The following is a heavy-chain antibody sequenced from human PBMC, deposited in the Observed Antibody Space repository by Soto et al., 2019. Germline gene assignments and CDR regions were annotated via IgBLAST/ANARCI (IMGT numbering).Heavy chain of an antibody. Sequence: QVQLVQSGAEVKKPGSSVKVSCKASGGTFSSYAISWVRQAPGQGLEWMGGIIPIFGTANYAQKFQGRVTITPDDSTRPASMELSSLRSEDTAVYYCARGRGGLGDYDYYYRMAVWGQGTTVTVSS. D-gene: IGHD3-16*01. J-gene: IGHJ6*02. CDR1: GGTFSSYA. CDR3: ARGRGGLGDYDYYYRMAV. V-gene: IGHV1-69*05. CDR2: IIPIFGTA.